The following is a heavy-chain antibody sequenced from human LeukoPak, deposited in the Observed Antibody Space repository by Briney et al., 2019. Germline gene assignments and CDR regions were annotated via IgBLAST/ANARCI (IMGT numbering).Heavy chain of an antibody. CDR1: GGFISSGGYY. CDR2: VHHSGIT. CDR3: ARNPPNYYDSSGRMGAFDV. Sequence: SETLSLTCVVSGGFISSGGYYWGWIRHPPEKGLEWIGSVHHSGITYYNTSLKSRVTISVDKSKNQFSLELTSVTAADTAVYYCARNPPNYYDSSGRMGAFDVWGQGAMVTVSS. V-gene: IGHV4-39*01. J-gene: IGHJ3*01. D-gene: IGHD3-22*01.